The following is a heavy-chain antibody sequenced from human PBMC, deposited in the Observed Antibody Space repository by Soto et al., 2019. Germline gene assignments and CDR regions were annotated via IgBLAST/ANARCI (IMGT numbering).Heavy chain of an antibody. CDR3: ARPVDYGDIPYPSPQGAFDI. CDR1: GYSFTSYW. CDR2: IYPGDSDT. D-gene: IGHD4-17*01. Sequence: EVQLVQSGAEVKKPGESLKISCKGSGYSFTSYWIGWVRQMPGKGLEWMGIIYPGDSDTRYSPSFQGQVTISADKSISTAYLQWSSLKASDTAMYYCARPVDYGDIPYPSPQGAFDIWGQGTMVTVSS. V-gene: IGHV5-51*03. J-gene: IGHJ3*02.